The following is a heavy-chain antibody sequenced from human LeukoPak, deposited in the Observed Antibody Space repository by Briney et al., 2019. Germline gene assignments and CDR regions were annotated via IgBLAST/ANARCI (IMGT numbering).Heavy chain of an antibody. CDR3: AGGYSGSYYGLDY. J-gene: IGHJ4*02. CDR1: GFTFSSYA. V-gene: IGHV3-48*04. Sequence: GGSLRLSCAASGFTFSSYAMHWVRQAPGKGLEWVSYISSSGSTIYYADSVKGRFTISRDNAKNSLYLQMNSLRAEDTAVYYCAGGYSGSYYGLDYWGQGTLVTVSS. D-gene: IGHD1-26*01. CDR2: ISSSGSTI.